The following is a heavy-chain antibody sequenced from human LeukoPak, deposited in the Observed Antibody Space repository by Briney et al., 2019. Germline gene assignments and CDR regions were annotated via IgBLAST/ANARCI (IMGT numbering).Heavy chain of an antibody. J-gene: IGHJ4*02. CDR2: IIPIFGTA. V-gene: IGHV1-69*06. Sequence: GASVKVSCKASGGTFINYAISWVRQAPGQGLEWMGGIIPIFGTANYAQKFQGRVTITADKSTSTAYMELSSLRSEDTAVYYCARSSIIAAAGPYYFDYWGQGTLVTVSS. CDR1: GGTFINYA. D-gene: IGHD6-13*01. CDR3: ARSSIIAAAGPYYFDY.